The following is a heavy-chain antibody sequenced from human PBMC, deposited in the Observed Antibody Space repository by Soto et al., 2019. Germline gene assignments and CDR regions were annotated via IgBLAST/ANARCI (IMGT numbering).Heavy chain of an antibody. CDR3: AIGGSAWRHYGMDV. D-gene: IGHD3-16*01. CDR2: IIPIFGTA. Sequence: SVKVSCKASGYTFSSYYMHWVRQAPGQGLEWMGGIIPIFGTANYAQKFQGRVTITADESTSTAYMELSSLRSEDTAVYYCAIGGSAWRHYGMDVWGQGTTVTVSS. J-gene: IGHJ6*02. CDR1: GYTFSSYY. V-gene: IGHV1-69*13.